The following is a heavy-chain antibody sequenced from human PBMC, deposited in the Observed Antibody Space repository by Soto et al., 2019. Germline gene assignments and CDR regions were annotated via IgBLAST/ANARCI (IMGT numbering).Heavy chain of an antibody. CDR2: IIPIFGTA. CDR1: GGTFSSYA. Sequence: SVKVSCKASGGTFSSYAISWVRQAPGQGLEWMGGIIPIFGTANYAQKFQGRVTITADESTSTAYMELSSLRSEDTAVYYCARAEEMAFGAFDIWGQGTMVTVSS. CDR3: ARAEEMAFGAFDI. V-gene: IGHV1-69*13. D-gene: IGHD3-3*02. J-gene: IGHJ3*02.